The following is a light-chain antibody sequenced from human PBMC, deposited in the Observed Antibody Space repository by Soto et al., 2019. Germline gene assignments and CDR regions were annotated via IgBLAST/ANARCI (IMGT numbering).Light chain of an antibody. J-gene: IGKJ5*01. CDR3: QQSYSTPIT. CDR2: AAS. V-gene: IGKV1-39*01. Sequence: IQLTQSPSSLSAPVGDRVTITCRSSQSISSYLNCYQQKPGKAPKVLIYAASNLQSGVPSRFSGSGSGTDFTLTISSLQPEDFATYYCQQSYSTPITFGQGTRLEN. CDR1: QSISSY.